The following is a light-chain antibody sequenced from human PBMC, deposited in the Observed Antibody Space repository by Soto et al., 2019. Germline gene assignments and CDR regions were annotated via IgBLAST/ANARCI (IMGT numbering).Light chain of an antibody. CDR1: QSVSSSY. Sequence: EIVLTQSPGTLSLSPGERATLSCRASQSVSSSYLAWYQQKPGQAPRLLIYDASSRATGIPDRFSGSGSGTDFTLTSSSLEPEDFAVYYCQQYGSSPVTFGQGTKVEIK. CDR2: DAS. V-gene: IGKV3-20*01. CDR3: QQYGSSPVT. J-gene: IGKJ1*01.